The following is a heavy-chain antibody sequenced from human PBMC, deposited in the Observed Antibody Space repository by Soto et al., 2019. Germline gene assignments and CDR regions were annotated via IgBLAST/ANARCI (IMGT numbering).Heavy chain of an antibody. J-gene: IGHJ4*02. Sequence: QITLKESGRTLVKPTQTLTLTCTFSGFSLSTNGVGVGWIRQPPGKALEWLALIFWDDDKRYSPSLRSRLTITKDTSKNQVVLTMTYMDPVDTATYYCAHLLWQNFDYWGQGALVTVSS. CDR3: AHLLWQNFDY. D-gene: IGHD2-21*01. V-gene: IGHV2-5*02. CDR1: GFSLSTNGVG. CDR2: IFWDDDK.